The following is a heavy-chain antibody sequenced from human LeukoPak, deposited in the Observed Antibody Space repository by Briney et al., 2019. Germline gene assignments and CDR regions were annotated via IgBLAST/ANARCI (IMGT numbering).Heavy chain of an antibody. CDR3: ASRKRLRGYSGYATPFDY. Sequence: SVKVSCKASGGTFSSYTISWVRQAPGQGLEWMGRIIPILGIANYAQKFQGRVTITADKSTSTAYMELSSLRSEDTAVYYWASRKRLRGYSGYATPFDYWGQGTLVTVSS. CDR1: GGTFSSYT. CDR2: IIPILGIA. D-gene: IGHD5-12*01. V-gene: IGHV1-69*02. J-gene: IGHJ4*02.